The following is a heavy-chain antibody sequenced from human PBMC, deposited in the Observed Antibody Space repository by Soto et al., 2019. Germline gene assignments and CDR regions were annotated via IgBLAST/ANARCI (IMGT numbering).Heavy chain of an antibody. D-gene: IGHD2-21*02. Sequence: QVTLKESGPVLVKPTETLTLTCTVSGFSLSNDRMGVSWIRQPRGKALEWLAHIFSNDEKSYSTSLKSRLTISKDTSKSQVVLTMTNMEYVDTATYYCARTVSGDHMYFHLWGRGTLVTVSS. CDR1: GFSLSNDRMG. V-gene: IGHV2-26*01. CDR3: ARTVSGDHMYFHL. J-gene: IGHJ2*01. CDR2: IFSNDEK.